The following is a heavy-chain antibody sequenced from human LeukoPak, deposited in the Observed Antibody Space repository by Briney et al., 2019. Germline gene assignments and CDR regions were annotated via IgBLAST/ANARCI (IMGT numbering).Heavy chain of an antibody. D-gene: IGHD2-15*01. CDR3: AISDSYCTGGGCYNC. V-gene: IGHV1-69*01. CDR1: GGTFSSYA. J-gene: IGHJ4*02. CDR2: IIPIFGTA. Sequence: SVKDSCKASGGTFSSYAISWVRQAPGQGLEWMGGIIPIFGTANYAQKFQGRVTITADESTSTAYMELSSLRSEDTAVYYCAISDSYCTGGGCYNCWGQGTLVTVSS.